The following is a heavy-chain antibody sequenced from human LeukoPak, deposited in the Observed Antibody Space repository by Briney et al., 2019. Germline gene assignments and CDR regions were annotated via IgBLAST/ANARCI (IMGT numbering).Heavy chain of an antibody. CDR2: IYYSGST. J-gene: IGHJ4*02. CDR3: ARAGGIRWPFDY. D-gene: IGHD4-23*01. CDR1: GGSISSYY. V-gene: IGHV4-59*01. Sequence: SETLSLTCTVSGGSISSYYWSWIRQPPGKGLEWIGYIYYSGSTNYNPSLKSRVAISVDTSKNQFSLRLSSVTAAGTAVYYCARAGGIRWPFDYWGQGTLVTVSS.